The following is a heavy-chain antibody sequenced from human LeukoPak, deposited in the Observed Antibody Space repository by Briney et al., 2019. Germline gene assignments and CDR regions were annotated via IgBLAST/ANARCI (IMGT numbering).Heavy chain of an antibody. J-gene: IGHJ4*02. CDR2: IKSKTDGGTI. CDR1: GFTFSDAW. V-gene: IGHV3-15*01. Sequence: GGSLRLSCAASGFTFSDAWMNWVRQAPGKGLEWVGRIKSKTDGGTIDYAAPVKGRFTISRDDSKNTLYLQMNSLRTEDTAVYFCTKDIGYFDYWGQGSLVTVSS. CDR3: TKDIGYFDY.